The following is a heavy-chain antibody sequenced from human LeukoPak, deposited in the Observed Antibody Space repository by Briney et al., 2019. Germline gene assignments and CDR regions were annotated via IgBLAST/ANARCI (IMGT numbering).Heavy chain of an antibody. CDR1: GYTFTSYA. J-gene: IGHJ4*02. D-gene: IGHD2-2*01. V-gene: IGHV1-3*01. CDR2: INAGNGNT. Sequence: ASVKVSCKASGYTFTSYAMHWVRQAPGQRLEWMGWINAGNGNTKYSQKFQGRVTITRDTSASTAYMELSSLRSEDTAVYYCARGVGGPAAIFYDPLQDYWGQGTLVTVSS. CDR3: ARGVGGPAAIFYDPLQDY.